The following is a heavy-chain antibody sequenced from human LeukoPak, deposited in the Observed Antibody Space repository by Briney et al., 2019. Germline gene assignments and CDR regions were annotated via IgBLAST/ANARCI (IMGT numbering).Heavy chain of an antibody. Sequence: GGSLRLSCAASGFTFSNYALSWVRQAPGKGLEWVSAITGSGGNTYYADSVKGRFTISRDNSKNTLYLQMNSLRAEDTAVYYCAKWGDYDVLTGYYVSDYWGQGTLVTVSS. CDR3: AKWGDYDVLTGYYVSDY. V-gene: IGHV3-23*01. CDR1: GFTFSNYA. CDR2: ITGSGGNT. J-gene: IGHJ4*02. D-gene: IGHD3-9*01.